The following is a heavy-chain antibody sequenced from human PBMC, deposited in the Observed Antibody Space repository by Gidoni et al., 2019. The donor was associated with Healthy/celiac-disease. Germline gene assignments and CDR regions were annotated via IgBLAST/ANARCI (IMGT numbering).Heavy chain of an antibody. CDR2: ISSSGSTI. Sequence: EVQLVESGGGLVQPGGSLRLSCAASGFTFRSYDMNWVRQAPGKGLEWVSYISSSGSTIYYADSVKGRFTISRDNAKNSLYLQMNSLRAEDTAVYYCARAPTMVRGVYYYYYGMDVWGQGTTVTVSS. CDR1: GFTFRSYD. V-gene: IGHV3-48*03. J-gene: IGHJ6*02. D-gene: IGHD3-10*01. CDR3: ARAPTMVRGVYYYYYGMDV.